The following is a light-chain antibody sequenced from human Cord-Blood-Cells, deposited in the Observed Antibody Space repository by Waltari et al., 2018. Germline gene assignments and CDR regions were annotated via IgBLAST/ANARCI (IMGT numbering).Light chain of an antibody. CDR3: QQYNNWYS. CDR1: QSVSSN. Sequence: EIVMTQSPATLSVSPGERATLSCRASQSVSSNLAWYQQKPGQAPRLLIYGASTRATGIPAMFSGSGSVTEFTLTISSLQSEDFAVYYCQQYNNWYSFGQGTKLEIK. J-gene: IGKJ2*03. CDR2: GAS. V-gene: IGKV3-15*01.